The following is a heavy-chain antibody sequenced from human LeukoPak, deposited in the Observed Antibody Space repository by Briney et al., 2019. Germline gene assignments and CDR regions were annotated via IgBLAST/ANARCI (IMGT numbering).Heavy chain of an antibody. CDR1: GDSISRSDSY. CDR3: ARRRYYDGSGYWE. D-gene: IGHD3-22*01. Sequence: SETLSLTCSVSGDSISRSDSYLDWIRQPPGKGLEWIGTLNYSGRTYYSPSLKSRVTMSVDTSKNQFSLHLRIVTAADTAVYYCARRRYYDGSGYWEWGQGTLLSVSS. V-gene: IGHV4-39*01. J-gene: IGHJ1*01. CDR2: LNYSGRT.